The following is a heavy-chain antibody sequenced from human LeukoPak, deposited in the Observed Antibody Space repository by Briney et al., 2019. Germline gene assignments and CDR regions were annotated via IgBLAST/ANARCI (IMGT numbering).Heavy chain of an antibody. D-gene: IGHD6-19*01. CDR2: IYYSGST. CDR3: ASLIAVAGQVDY. CDR1: GGSISSYY. V-gene: IGHV4-59*01. Sequence: SETLSLTCTVSGGSISSYYWSWIRQPPGKGLEWIGYIYYSGSTNYNPSLKSRVTISVDTSKNQFSLKLSSVTAANTAVYYCASLIAVAGQVDYWGQGTLVTVSS. J-gene: IGHJ4*02.